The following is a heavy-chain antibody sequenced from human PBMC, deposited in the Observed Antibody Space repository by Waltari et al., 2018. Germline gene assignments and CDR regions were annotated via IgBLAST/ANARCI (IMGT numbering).Heavy chain of an antibody. J-gene: IGHJ1*01. CDR3: GRIAFGDEGGYFQY. CDR2: MQYRGST. D-gene: IGHD4-17*01. Sequence: QLQLQESGPGLVKPSETLSPTCTVSGGSISTNYNWGWNRQPPGKGLEWMGNMQYRGSTFYNPSLESRVTMSLDTWKNQFSLRLSSVGAADTAVYFCGRIAFGDEGGYFQYWGQGTLVTVSS. V-gene: IGHV4-39*01. CDR1: GGSISTNYN.